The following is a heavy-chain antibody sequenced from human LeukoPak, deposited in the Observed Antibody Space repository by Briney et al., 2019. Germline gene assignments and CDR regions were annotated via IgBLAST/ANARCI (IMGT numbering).Heavy chain of an antibody. CDR2: ISSSATTT. CDR3: ARDASVVVTANFDY. J-gene: IGHJ4*02. Sequence: GGSLRRSCQASGFTFSTYEMNWVRQAPGKGLEGVSYISSSATTTYYEDSVKGRFTISRDNDKNSLYLQMNSLRAEDGAVYYCARDASVVVTANFDYWGEGTLVSVSS. V-gene: IGHV3-48*03. CDR1: GFTFSTYE. D-gene: IGHD2-21*02.